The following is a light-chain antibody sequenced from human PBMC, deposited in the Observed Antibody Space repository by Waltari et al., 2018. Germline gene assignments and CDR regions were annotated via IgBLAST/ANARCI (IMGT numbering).Light chain of an antibody. CDR3: QSYDSSLKSVV. V-gene: IGLV1-40*01. Sequence: QSVLTQPPSVSGPPGQRVTVPCPGNSPHIRATYDFHWYQQFPGTAPNLLLYGDTNRPAGVPDRFSGSGSGTSASLAVTGLQAEDEADYYCQSYDSSLKSVVFGGGTKVTVL. CDR2: GDT. J-gene: IGLJ2*01. CDR1: SPHIRATYD.